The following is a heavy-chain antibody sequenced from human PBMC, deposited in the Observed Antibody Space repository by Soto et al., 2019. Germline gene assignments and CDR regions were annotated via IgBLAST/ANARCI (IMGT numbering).Heavy chain of an antibody. Sequence: GGSLRLSCAASGFVFGSYAMHWVLQAPGKGLEWVAVIMYDGNTEYYADSVKGRFTLSRDNSKNILSVQMNSLRAEDTAVYYCTRPTCDGGNCYFAHWGRGTLVTVSS. J-gene: IGHJ5*02. V-gene: IGHV3-30-3*01. CDR3: TRPTCDGGNCYFAH. D-gene: IGHD2-21*01. CDR1: GFVFGSYA. CDR2: IMYDGNTE.